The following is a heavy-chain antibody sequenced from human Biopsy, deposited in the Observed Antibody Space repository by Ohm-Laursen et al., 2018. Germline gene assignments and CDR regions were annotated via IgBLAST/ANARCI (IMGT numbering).Heavy chain of an antibody. J-gene: IGHJ4*02. Sequence: TLSLTCTVSGDSINSSYWSWIRQPPGKGLEWIGFISNSGNTNYNPSLKSRVTISVDTSKNQISLKLGSVTVADTAVFYCARRGSGGRSFDYWGQESLVTVSS. D-gene: IGHD2-15*01. CDR3: ARRGSGGRSFDY. CDR2: ISNSGNT. CDR1: GDSINSSY. V-gene: IGHV4-59*08.